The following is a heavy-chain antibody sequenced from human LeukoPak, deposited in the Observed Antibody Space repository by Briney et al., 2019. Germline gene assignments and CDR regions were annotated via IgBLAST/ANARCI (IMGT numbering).Heavy chain of an antibody. D-gene: IGHD6-19*01. CDR2: IYYSGST. V-gene: IGHV4-59*01. CDR1: GGSISSYY. J-gene: IGHJ4*02. Sequence: SSETLSLTCTVSGGSISSYYWNWIRQPPGKGLEWIGYIYYSGSTNYNPSLKSRVTISLDTSKSQFSLKLTSVTAADTAVYYCARSGGYSSPQNYWGQGTLVTVSS. CDR3: ARSGGYSSPQNY.